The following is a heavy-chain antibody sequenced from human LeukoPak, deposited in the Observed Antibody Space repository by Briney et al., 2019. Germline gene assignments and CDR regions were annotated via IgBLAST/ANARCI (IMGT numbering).Heavy chain of an antibody. CDR1: GFTFSSYG. Sequence: GGSLRLSCAASGFTFSSYGMSWVRQAPGKGLEWVSGISGGGDTTFYPDSVKGRFTISRDNSRDTLYLQLNSLRVEDTAVYYCAKGQAVGETNWFDPWGQGTLVTVSS. D-gene: IGHD2-21*01. V-gene: IGHV3-23*01. J-gene: IGHJ5*02. CDR2: ISGGGDTT. CDR3: AKGQAVGETNWFDP.